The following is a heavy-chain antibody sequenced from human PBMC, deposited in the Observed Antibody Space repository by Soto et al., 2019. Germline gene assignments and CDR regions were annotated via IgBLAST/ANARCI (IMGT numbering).Heavy chain of an antibody. CDR2: IVTTGDT. Sequence: EVQLVESGGGLIQPGGSLRLSCVASGFAFSDYDMHWVRQAAGKGLEWVSAIVTTGDTYYPGSGQGRFTISRENVKNSLYLQMTSLRAGDSAVYFCARGRSGWYSEFDYWGQGTLVTVSS. J-gene: IGHJ4*02. CDR1: GFAFSDYD. D-gene: IGHD6-19*01. V-gene: IGHV3-13*01. CDR3: ARGRSGWYSEFDY.